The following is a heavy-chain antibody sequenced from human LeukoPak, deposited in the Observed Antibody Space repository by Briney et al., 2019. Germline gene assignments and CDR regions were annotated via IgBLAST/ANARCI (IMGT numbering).Heavy chain of an antibody. D-gene: IGHD6-19*01. CDR1: GYTFTSYG. J-gene: IGHJ4*02. V-gene: IGHV1-18*01. CDR2: ISAYNGNT. Sequence: GASVKVSCKASGYTFTSYGISWVRQAPGQGLEWMGRISAYNGNTNYAQKLQGRVTMTTDTSTSTAYMELSSLRSEDTAVYYCASNREVAVAGKPTKYYFDYWGQGTLVTVSS. CDR3: ASNREVAVAGKPTKYYFDY.